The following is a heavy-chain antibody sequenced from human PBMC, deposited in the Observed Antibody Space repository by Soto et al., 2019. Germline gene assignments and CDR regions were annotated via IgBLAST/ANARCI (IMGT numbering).Heavy chain of an antibody. CDR2: ITPSGGGT. J-gene: IGHJ4*02. CDR3: ARDPVPLVRRVIRFDS. D-gene: IGHD3-10*01. Sequence: ASVKVSCKASGYTFTNYYVHWVRQAPGQGLEWMGMITPSGGGTSYAQKFQGRVTMTTDTSTSTVYMELRSLRSEDTAVYYCARDPVPLVRRVIRFDSWAQETLVTVSS. CDR1: GYTFTNYY. V-gene: IGHV1-46*01.